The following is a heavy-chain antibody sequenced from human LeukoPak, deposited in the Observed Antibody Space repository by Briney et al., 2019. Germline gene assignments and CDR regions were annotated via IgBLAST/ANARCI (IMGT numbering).Heavy chain of an antibody. CDR1: GFTFSSYA. D-gene: IGHD5-12*01. J-gene: IGHJ6*02. CDR2: ISYDGSNK. CDR3: ARDLTGGGYSGYDWAIPYYYYGMDV. Sequence: GGSLRLSCAASGFTFSSYAMHWVRQAPGKGLEWVAVISYDGSNKYYADSVKGRFTISRDNSKNTLYLQMNSLRAEDTAVYYCARDLTGGGYSGYDWAIPYYYYGMDVWGQGTTVTVSS. V-gene: IGHV3-30-3*01.